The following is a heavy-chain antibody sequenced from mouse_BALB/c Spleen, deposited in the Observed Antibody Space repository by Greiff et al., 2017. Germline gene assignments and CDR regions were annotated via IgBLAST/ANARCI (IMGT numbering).Heavy chain of an antibody. CDR1: GYTFTDYE. Sequence: QVHVKQSGAELVRPGASVTLSCKASGYTFTDYEMHWVKQTPVHGLEWIGAIDPETGGTAYNQKFKGKATLTADKSSSTAYMELRSLTSEDSAVYYCTRSLDYDEGVFAYWGQGTLVTVSA. J-gene: IGHJ3*01. CDR3: TRSLDYDEGVFAY. D-gene: IGHD2-4*01. V-gene: IGHV1-15*01. CDR2: IDPETGGT.